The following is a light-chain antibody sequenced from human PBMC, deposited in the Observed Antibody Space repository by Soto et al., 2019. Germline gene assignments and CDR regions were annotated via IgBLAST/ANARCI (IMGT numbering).Light chain of an antibody. V-gene: IGKV1-5*01. J-gene: IGKJ2*01. Sequence: DIQMTQSPSTLSASVGDRVTITCRASHSISTWLAWYQQKPGRAPKVLIYVASSMARGVPSRFSGCGSGSEFTLTMRSLQTEEIATQYCQQSNPNFGQGTKLEIK. CDR1: HSISTW. CDR2: VAS. CDR3: QQSNPN.